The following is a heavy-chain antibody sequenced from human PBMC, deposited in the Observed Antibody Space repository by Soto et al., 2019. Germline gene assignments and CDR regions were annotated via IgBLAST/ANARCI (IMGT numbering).Heavy chain of an antibody. V-gene: IGHV4-39*01. J-gene: IGHJ6*02. CDR3: AGRKGHYYYHYVMDV. CDR1: GGSISSSSYY. Sequence: SETLSLTCTVSGGSISSSSYYWGWIRQPPGKGLEWIGSIYYSGSTYYNPSLKSRVTISVDTSKNQFSLKLSSVTAADTAVYYCAGRKGHYYYHYVMDVWGQGSTVTVSS. CDR2: IYYSGST.